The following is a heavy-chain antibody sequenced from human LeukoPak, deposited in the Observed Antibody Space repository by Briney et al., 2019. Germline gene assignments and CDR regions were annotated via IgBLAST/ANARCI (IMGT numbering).Heavy chain of an antibody. J-gene: IGHJ5*02. D-gene: IGHD3-10*01. CDR1: GFTFSDYY. CDR3: ARDKDDYGSGNHWFDP. Sequence: PGGSLRLSCAASGFTFSDYYMSWIRQAPGKGLEWVSYISSSGSTIYYADSVKGQFTISRDNAKNSLYLQMNSLRAEDTAVYYCARDKDDYGSGNHWFDPWGQGTLVTVSS. CDR2: ISSSGSTI. V-gene: IGHV3-11*01.